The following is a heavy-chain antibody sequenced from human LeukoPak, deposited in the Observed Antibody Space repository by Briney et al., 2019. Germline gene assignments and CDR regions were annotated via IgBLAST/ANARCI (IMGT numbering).Heavy chain of an antibody. CDR1: GYTFTSYF. J-gene: IGHJ4*02. CDR3: ARDRHYGDYFFDY. CDR2: IDPSGGST. V-gene: IGHV1-46*01. Sequence: ASVKVSCKASGYTFTSYFMHWVRQAPGQGLEWMGLIDPSGGSTSYAQKFQGRVTMTRDTSTSTVYMELSSLRSEDTAVYYCARDRHYGDYFFDYWGQGTLVTVSS. D-gene: IGHD4-17*01.